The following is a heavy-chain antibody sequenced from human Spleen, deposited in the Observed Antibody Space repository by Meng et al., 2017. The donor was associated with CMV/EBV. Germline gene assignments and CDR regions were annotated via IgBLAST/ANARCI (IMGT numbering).Heavy chain of an antibody. CDR3: ARGSSGGTKTDH. Sequence: SETLSLTCAVYGGSFSGYNWSWIRQPPGKGLEWIGDIYYSGSTNYNPSLKSRVTISVDKSKNQFSLKVTSVTAADTAVYYCARGSSGGTKTDHWGQGTLVTVSS. J-gene: IGHJ4*02. CDR1: GGSFSGYN. D-gene: IGHD1-7*01. CDR2: IYYSGST. V-gene: IGHV4-59*01.